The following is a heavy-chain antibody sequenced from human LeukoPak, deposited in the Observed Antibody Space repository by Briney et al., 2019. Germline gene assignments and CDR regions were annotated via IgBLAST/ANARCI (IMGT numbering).Heavy chain of an antibody. CDR1: GYTFSSYD. Sequence: ASVKVSCKTSGYTFSSYDINWVRQATGQGLEWMGWMNPNSGETGFAQTFHGRATLTKNTSITTAYMELSSLRSEDTAVYDCARGDPWGFDPWGQGTLVTVSS. J-gene: IGHJ5*02. V-gene: IGHV1-8*01. CDR3: ARGDPWGFDP. CDR2: MNPNSGET. D-gene: IGHD7-27*01.